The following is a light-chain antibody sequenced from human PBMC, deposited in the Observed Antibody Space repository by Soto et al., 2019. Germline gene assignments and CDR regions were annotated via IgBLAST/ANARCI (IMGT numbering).Light chain of an antibody. J-gene: IGKJ4*01. V-gene: IGKV3-20*01. CDR2: GAS. CDR1: QSVRSSF. Sequence: EIVLTQSPGTLSLSPGEGDTLSCRASQSVRSSFLAWYQQKPGQAPSLLIYGASSRATGIPDRFSGGGSGTDFPLTFTILEPEDLAVYYCQQYGSSPTFGGGTKVEIK. CDR3: QQYGSSPT.